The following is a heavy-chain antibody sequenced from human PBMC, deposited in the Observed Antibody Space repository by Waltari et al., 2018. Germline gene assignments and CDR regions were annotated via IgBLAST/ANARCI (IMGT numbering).Heavy chain of an antibody. CDR2: ISYDGTNK. CDR1: GLSFSSYG. J-gene: IGHJ4*02. V-gene: IGHV3-30*18. CDR3: AKEHGDDSGDY. Sequence: QVQLVESGGGVVQPGGSLRLSCAAPGLSFSSYGMHWVRQAPGKALAWVASISYDGTNKYYADSVQGRFTISRDNSKNSLYLQMSSLTAEDTAVYFCAKEHGDDSGDYWGQGTLVTVSS. D-gene: IGHD2-21*02.